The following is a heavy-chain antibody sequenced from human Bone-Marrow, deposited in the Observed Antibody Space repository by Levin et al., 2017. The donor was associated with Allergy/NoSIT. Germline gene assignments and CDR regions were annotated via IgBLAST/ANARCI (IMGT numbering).Heavy chain of an antibody. CDR3: AKDQRGGYCSSSSCYLAMDV. CDR2: ISYDGTNK. J-gene: IGHJ6*02. Sequence: GESLKISCIVSGLTFRSYAMHWVRQTPGKGLEWVSFISYDGTNKYYADSVKGRFTISRDNSKNTLYLQMNSLRPEDTAVYYCAKDQRGGYCSSSSCYLAMDVWGQGITVTVSS. CDR1: GLTFRSYA. V-gene: IGHV3-30*18. D-gene: IGHD2-2*01.